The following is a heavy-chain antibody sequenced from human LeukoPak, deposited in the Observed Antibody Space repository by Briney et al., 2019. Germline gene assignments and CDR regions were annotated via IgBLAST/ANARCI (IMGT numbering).Heavy chain of an antibody. CDR2: ISGSGGST. J-gene: IGHJ4*02. CDR3: AKVVDSSGYYYFDY. CDR1: GFTFSSYA. D-gene: IGHD3-22*01. Sequence: GGSLRLSCAASGFTFSSYAMSWVRQAPGQGLEWVSAISGSGGSTYYADSVKGRFTISRDNSKNTLYLQMNSLRAEDTAVYYCAKVVDSSGYYYFDYWGQGTLVTVSS. V-gene: IGHV3-23*01.